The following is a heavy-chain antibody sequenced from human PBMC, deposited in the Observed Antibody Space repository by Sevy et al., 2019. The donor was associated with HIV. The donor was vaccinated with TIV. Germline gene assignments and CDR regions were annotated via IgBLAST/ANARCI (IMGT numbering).Heavy chain of an antibody. CDR1: GFTFSSYA. Sequence: GGSLRLSCAASGFTFSSYAMSWVRQAPGKGLEWVSAITGTGSSTNYADSVNGRFTISRDNSKNTLYLQMNSLRAEDTAVYYCAKGGIWSPPTWFDPWGQGTLVTVSS. CDR2: ITGTGSST. CDR3: AKGGIWSPPTWFDP. D-gene: IGHD3-3*01. J-gene: IGHJ5*02. V-gene: IGHV3-23*01.